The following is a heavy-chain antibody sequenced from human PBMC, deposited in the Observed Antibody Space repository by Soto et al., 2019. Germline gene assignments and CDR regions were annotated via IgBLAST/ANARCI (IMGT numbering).Heavy chain of an antibody. CDR1: GYTFTSYA. D-gene: IGHD2-8*01. J-gene: IGHJ4*02. Sequence: QVQLVQSGAEVKKPGASVKVSCKASGYTFTSYAMHWVRQAPGQRLEWMGWINAGNGNTKYSQKFQGRVTITRDTSXSXAXXXXXXLXXXXTXVYXXAXGPGGPDGPGDYWGQGTLVTVSS. CDR2: INAGNGNT. V-gene: IGHV1-3*01. CDR3: AXGPGGPDGPGDY.